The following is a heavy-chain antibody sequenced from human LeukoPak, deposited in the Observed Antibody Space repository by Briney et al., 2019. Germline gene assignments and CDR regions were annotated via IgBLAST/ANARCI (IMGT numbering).Heavy chain of an antibody. J-gene: IGHJ4*02. CDR1: GFTVSNDY. Sequence: GGSLRLSCAVSGFTVSNDYMSWVRQAPGKGLEWVSVIYGGGSTYYADSVRGRFTNSRDNSENTLYLQMDSLRAEDTAVYYCTRLLPSSHHFFDSWGQGTLVTVSS. D-gene: IGHD6-6*01. CDR2: IYGGGST. V-gene: IGHV3-53*01. CDR3: TRLLPSSHHFFDS.